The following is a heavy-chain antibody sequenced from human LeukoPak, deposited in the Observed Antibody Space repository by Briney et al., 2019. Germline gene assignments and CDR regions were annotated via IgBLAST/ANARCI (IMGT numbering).Heavy chain of an antibody. V-gene: IGHV4-28*01. CDR2: IYYSGST. Sequence: SETLSLTCAVSGYSISISNWWGWIRQPPGKGLEWIGYIYYSGSTYYNPSLKSRVTMSVDTSKNQFSLKLNSVTDTDTAMYYCARTEYDYNNYAYYYGMDVWGQGTTVTVSS. CDR1: GYSISISNW. D-gene: IGHD4-4*01. CDR3: ARTEYDYNNYAYYYGMDV. J-gene: IGHJ6*02.